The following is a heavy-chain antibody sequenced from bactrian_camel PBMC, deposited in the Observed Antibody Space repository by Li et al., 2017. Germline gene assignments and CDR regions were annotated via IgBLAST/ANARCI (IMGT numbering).Heavy chain of an antibody. CDR1: GFTFSSYG. D-gene: IGHD5*01. CDR3: AAVTWGATDIWFFGY. Sequence: VQLVESGGGLVQPGGSLRLSCAASGFTFSSYGLSWVRQAPGKGHEWISDITSGYVTYYADSVKGRFTISRDNAKNTVYLQLNSLKTEDMAIYYCAAVTWGATDIWFFGYWGQGTQVTVS. CDR2: ITSGYVT. J-gene: IGHJ6*01. V-gene: IGHV3S40*01.